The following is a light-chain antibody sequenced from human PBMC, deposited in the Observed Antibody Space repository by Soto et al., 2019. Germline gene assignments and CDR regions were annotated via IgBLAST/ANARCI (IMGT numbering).Light chain of an antibody. Sequence: QSVLPQPPSVSAAPGQKVTISCSGSSSNIGNNYVSWYQQLPGTAPKLLIYENNKRPSGIPDRFSGSKSGTSATLGITGLQTGDEADYYCGTWDSSLSAALYVFGTGTKVTVL. CDR3: GTWDSSLSAALYV. J-gene: IGLJ1*01. CDR2: ENN. CDR1: SSNIGNNY. V-gene: IGLV1-51*02.